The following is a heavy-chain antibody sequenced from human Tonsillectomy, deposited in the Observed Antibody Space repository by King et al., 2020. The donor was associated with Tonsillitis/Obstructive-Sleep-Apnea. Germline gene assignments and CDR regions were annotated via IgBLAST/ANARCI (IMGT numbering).Heavy chain of an antibody. CDR3: AHRRLGYCSSTSCSDWYFDL. CDR1: GFSLSTSGVG. CDR2: IYWDDDK. J-gene: IGHJ2*01. Sequence: QFTLKESGPTLVKPTQTLTLTCTFSGFSLSTSGVGVGWIRQPPGKALEWLALIYWDDDKRYSPSLKSRLTITKDTPKNQVVLNMTNMDPVDTATYYCAHRRLGYCSSTSCSDWYFDLWGRGTLVTVSS. D-gene: IGHD2-2*01. V-gene: IGHV2-5*02.